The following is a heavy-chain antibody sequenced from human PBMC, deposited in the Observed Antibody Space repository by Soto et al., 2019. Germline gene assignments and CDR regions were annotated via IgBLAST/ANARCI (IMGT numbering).Heavy chain of an antibody. D-gene: IGHD4-4*01. J-gene: IGHJ6*02. CDR2: IIPFIGTA. CDR3: ARLVMPTVPASGYYGMDV. V-gene: IGHV1-69*11. CDR1: GCTFSSYA. Sequence: AVKFSFKASGCTFSSYAISWVRQAPGQGLDWMGRIIPFIGTANYAQKFQGRVTITADESTSTAYMELTSLRSEDTAVYYCARLVMPTVPASGYYGMDVWGQGTTVTVSS.